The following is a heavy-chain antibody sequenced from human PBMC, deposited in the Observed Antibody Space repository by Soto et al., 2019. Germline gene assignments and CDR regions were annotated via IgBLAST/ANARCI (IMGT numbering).Heavy chain of an antibody. J-gene: IGHJ6*02. CDR1: GFNFNSYT. CDR2: ISSSGYI. D-gene: IGHD2-15*01. CDR3: ARDCSGGSCYPGMDV. Sequence: EVQLVESGGGLVKPGGSLRLSCAASGFNFNSYTINWVRQAPGKRLEWLSSISSSGYIFSTDSVKGRFTISRDNAKNPAYLPINRLRAEDTAVYFCARDCSGGSCYPGMDVWGQGTTVTVSS. V-gene: IGHV3-21*01.